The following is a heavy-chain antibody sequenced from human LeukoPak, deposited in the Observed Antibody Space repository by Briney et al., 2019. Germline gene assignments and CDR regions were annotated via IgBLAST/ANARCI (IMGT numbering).Heavy chain of an antibody. CDR2: IWYDGSNK. J-gene: IGHJ4*02. CDR3: ARASLPGIAAAGTFDY. Sequence: QPGRSLRLSCAASGFTFSSYGMHWVRQAPGKGLEWVAVIWYDGSNKYYADSVKGRFTISRDNSKNTLHLQMNSLRAEDTAVYYCARASLPGIAAAGTFDYWGQGTLVTVSS. CDR1: GFTFSSYG. V-gene: IGHV3-33*01. D-gene: IGHD6-13*01.